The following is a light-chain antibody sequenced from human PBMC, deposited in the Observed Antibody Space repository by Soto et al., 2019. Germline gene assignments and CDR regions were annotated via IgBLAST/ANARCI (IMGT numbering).Light chain of an antibody. CDR1: QDITSD. Sequence: AIQLTQSPSSLSASLGDTVIITCRASQDITSDLAWYQQRPEKAPVLLIYDASRLESGVPPRFSGGGSGTEFSLTISSLQPEDFATYFCQQFNAHPRTFGQGTKVDIK. CDR3: QQFNAHPRT. V-gene: IGKV1-13*02. J-gene: IGKJ1*01. CDR2: DAS.